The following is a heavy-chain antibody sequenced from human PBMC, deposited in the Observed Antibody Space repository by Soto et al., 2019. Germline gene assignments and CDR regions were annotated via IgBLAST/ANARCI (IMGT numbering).Heavy chain of an antibody. V-gene: IGHV3-11*06. CDR2: ISSSSGYT. CDR1: GFTFNDYY. Sequence: QVQLVESGGGLVKPGGSLRLSCVASGFTFNDYYTSWIRQAPGKGLEWVSYISSSSGYTNYADSVKGRFTISRENARNSLYLQMNSPRAEGPAVYYCARGGTTMTDFWGQGTLVTVSS. J-gene: IGHJ4*02. D-gene: IGHD3-16*01. CDR3: ARGGTTMTDF.